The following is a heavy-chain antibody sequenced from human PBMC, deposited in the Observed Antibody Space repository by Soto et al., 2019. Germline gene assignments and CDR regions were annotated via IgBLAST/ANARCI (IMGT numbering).Heavy chain of an antibody. CDR2: IWYDGSNK. CDR3: ARGRYYDSSGYYYLDY. J-gene: IGHJ4*02. Sequence: GGSLRLSCAASGFTFSSDGMHWVRQAPGKGLEWVAVIWYDGSNKYYADSVKGRFTISRDNSKNTLYLQMNSLRAEDTAVYYCARGRYYDSSGYYYLDYWGQGTLVTVSS. D-gene: IGHD3-22*01. V-gene: IGHV3-33*01. CDR1: GFTFSSDG.